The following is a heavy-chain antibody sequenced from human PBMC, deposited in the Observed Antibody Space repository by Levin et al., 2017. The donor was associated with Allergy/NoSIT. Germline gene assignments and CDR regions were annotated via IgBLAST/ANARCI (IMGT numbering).Heavy chain of an antibody. CDR1: GFTLSSYS. CDR3: ARDQAHGAYYYYYMDV. CDR2: ISGSSNYI. D-gene: IGHD3-10*01. V-gene: IGHV3-21*01. Sequence: PGGSLRLSCSASGFTLSSYSLNWVRQAPGKGLEWVASISGSSNYIYYADSVRGRFTISRDDAKNSLYLQMNSLRAEDTAVYFCARDQAHGAYYYYYMDVWGKETTVTISS. J-gene: IGHJ6*03.